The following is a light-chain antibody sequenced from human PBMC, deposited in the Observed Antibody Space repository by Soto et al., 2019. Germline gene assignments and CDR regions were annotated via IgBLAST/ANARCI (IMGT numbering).Light chain of an antibody. J-gene: IGKJ5*01. CDR1: QSVSSN. CDR2: GAS. CDR3: QHRMNWPLT. Sequence: IVMTQSPATLSVSPGERATLSCRASQSVSSNLAWYQQKPGQAPRLLIYGASTRATGIPARFSGSGSETDFTLTISSLEPEDIAVYYCQHRMNWPLTFGQGTRLEIK. V-gene: IGKV3-15*01.